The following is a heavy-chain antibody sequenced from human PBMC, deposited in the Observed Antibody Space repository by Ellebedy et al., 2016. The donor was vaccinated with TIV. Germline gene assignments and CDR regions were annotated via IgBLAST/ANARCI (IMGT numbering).Heavy chain of an antibody. J-gene: IGHJ4*02. CDR2: ISAYNGNT. CDR3: GRLRAYSGAWFVDF. D-gene: IGHD5-12*01. CDR1: GYNFTISA. V-gene: IGHV1-18*01. Sequence: AASVKVSCKASGYNFTISAITWARQAPGQGLEWMGWISAYNGNTRYADRIQGRVTMTADTSTRTAYMELKSLSYDDTAVYYCGRLRAYSGAWFVDFWGQGAPVTVSS.